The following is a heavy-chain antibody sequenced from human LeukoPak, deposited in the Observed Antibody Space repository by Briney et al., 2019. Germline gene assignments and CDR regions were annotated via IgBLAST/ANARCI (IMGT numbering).Heavy chain of an antibody. V-gene: IGHV3-15*01. Sequence: TGGSLRLSCVASGFSFSYAWMSWVRQAPGKGLQWVGHIRSETDGATTDYAAAVQGRLTISRDDSKKMLYLEMNSLTTEDTAVYYCTTDLNQRLKWFGNPLDHWGQGTPVTVSS. J-gene: IGHJ4*02. CDR2: IRSETDGATT. CDR1: GFSFSYAW. CDR3: TTDLNQRLKWFGNPLDH. D-gene: IGHD3-10*01.